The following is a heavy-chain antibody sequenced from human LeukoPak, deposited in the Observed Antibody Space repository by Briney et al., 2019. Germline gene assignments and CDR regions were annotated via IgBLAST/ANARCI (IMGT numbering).Heavy chain of an antibody. Sequence: PGGSLRLSCAASGFTFRDYYMSWIRQAPGKGLEWVSYISSSGSTIYYADSVKGRFTISRDNAKNSLYLQMNSLRAEDTAVYYCAREGYVEYSSSTHDYWGQGTLVTVSS. D-gene: IGHD6-6*01. CDR2: ISSSGSTI. CDR1: GFTFRDYY. CDR3: AREGYVEYSSSTHDY. J-gene: IGHJ4*02. V-gene: IGHV3-11*04.